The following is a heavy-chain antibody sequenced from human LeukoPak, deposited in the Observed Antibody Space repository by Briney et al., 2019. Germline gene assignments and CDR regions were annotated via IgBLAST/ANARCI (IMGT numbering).Heavy chain of an antibody. V-gene: IGHV3-7*01. J-gene: IGHJ4*02. CDR2: IKQDGSEK. D-gene: IGHD1-14*01. CDR3: ARNVYRTFDS. CDR1: GFTFSTYW. Sequence: RGSLRLSCAASGFTFSTYWMSWVRQAPGKGLEWVANIKQDGSEKYYVDSVKDRFTISRDNAKNSLYLQMNSLRVEDTAVYYCARNVYRTFDSWDQGTLVTVSS.